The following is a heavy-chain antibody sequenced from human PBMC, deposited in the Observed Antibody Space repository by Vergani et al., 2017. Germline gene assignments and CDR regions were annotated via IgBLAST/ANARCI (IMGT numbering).Heavy chain of an antibody. CDR2: IFSNDEK. Sequence: QVTLKESGPVLLKPTETLTLTCTVSGFSLSNARMGVSWIRQPPGKALEWLAHIFSNDEKSYNTSLKYRLTISKAPSKSQVVLTMTNMDPVDTTTYYCARGYGDYCFDYWGQGTLVTVSS. V-gene: IGHV2-26*01. CDR3: ARGYGDYCFDY. D-gene: IGHD4-17*01. CDR1: GFSLSNARMG. J-gene: IGHJ4*02.